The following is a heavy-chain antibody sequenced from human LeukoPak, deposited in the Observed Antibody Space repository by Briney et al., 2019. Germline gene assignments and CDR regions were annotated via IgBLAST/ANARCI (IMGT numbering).Heavy chain of an antibody. CDR2: INPNNGAT. V-gene: IGHV1-2*02. CDR1: GYIFIGYY. J-gene: IGHJ4*02. Sequence: GASVKVSCKASGYIFIGYYMRWVRQAPGQGLEWMGWINPNNGATKFAQSFQGRVTMTEDTSISTAFMELSGLTSDDTAVYYCARGQGGWYYFDYWGQGMLVTVSS. CDR3: ARGQGGWYYFDY. D-gene: IGHD6-19*01.